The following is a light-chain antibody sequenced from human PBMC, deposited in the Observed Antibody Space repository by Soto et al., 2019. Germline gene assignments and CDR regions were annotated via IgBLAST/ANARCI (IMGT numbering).Light chain of an antibody. V-gene: IGKV1-5*03. CDR2: KAS. CDR3: QHYNSYSEA. J-gene: IGKJ1*01. CDR1: QTISSW. Sequence: DIQITPSPSTLSGSVGDRVTITLRASQTISSWLAWYQQKPGKAPKLLIYKASTLKSGVPSRFSGSGSGTEFTLTISSLQPDDFATYYCQHYNSYSEAFGQGTKVDIK.